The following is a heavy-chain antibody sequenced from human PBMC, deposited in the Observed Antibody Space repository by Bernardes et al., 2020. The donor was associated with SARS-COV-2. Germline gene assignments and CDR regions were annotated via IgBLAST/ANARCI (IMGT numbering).Heavy chain of an antibody. CDR3: AKRATTVPTWAFDS. Sequence: GGSLRLSCAASGFPFSNYGMFWVRQAPGKGLEWVSTISPTGAPKHYADSVKGRFTIPRDNSKNTLFLQMSSLGAEDTAIYYCAKRATTVPTWAFDSWGQGTLVTVSS. CDR1: GFPFSNYG. D-gene: IGHD4-17*01. J-gene: IGHJ4*02. V-gene: IGHV3-23*01. CDR2: ISPTGAPK.